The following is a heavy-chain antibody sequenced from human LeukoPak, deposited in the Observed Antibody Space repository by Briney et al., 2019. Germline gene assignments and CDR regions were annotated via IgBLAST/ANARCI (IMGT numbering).Heavy chain of an antibody. CDR2: IGSSGVTT. CDR1: GFTFSNYA. Sequence: GGSLRLSCAASGFTFSNYAMSWVRQAPGKGLEWVSTIGSSGVTTNYADSVKGRFTISRDNSKNTLYLQMNSLRAEDTAVYYCARCRGFFDYGVYFDYWGQGTLVTVSS. J-gene: IGHJ4*02. D-gene: IGHD4-17*01. V-gene: IGHV3-23*01. CDR3: ARCRGFFDYGVYFDY.